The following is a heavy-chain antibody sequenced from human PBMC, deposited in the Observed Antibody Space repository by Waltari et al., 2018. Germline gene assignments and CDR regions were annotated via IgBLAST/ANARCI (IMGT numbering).Heavy chain of an antibody. J-gene: IGHJ4*02. V-gene: IGHV3-74*01. CDR2: ITRDGSTI. D-gene: IGHD3-9*01. CDR3: ASAYYDILD. Sequence: EVQLEESGGGLVQPGGSLRLSCAASGFTFSSYWMHWVRQAPGKGLVWVLRITRDGSTISYADSVKGRFTISRDNAKNTLYLQMNSLSAEDTAVYYCASAYYDILDWGQGTLVTVSS. CDR1: GFTFSSYW.